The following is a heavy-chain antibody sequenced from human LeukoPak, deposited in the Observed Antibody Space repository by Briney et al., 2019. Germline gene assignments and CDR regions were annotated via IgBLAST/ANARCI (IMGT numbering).Heavy chain of an antibody. Sequence: ASVKVSCKTSGYTFTSYGISWVRQAPGQGLEWMGWIITYNGNTYYSQKLQGRVTMTTDTSTSTVYMELRSLRSDDTAVYYCAKTTVTSEEYYYYYMDVWGKGTTVTVSS. J-gene: IGHJ6*03. CDR3: AKTTVTSEEYYYYYMDV. CDR1: GYTFTSYG. D-gene: IGHD4-17*01. CDR2: IITYNGNT. V-gene: IGHV1-18*01.